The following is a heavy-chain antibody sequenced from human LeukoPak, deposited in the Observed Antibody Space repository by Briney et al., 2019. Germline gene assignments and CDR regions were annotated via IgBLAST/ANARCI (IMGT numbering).Heavy chain of an antibody. D-gene: IGHD3-10*01. CDR1: GFTFSSYA. CDR3: ARDLDYYGSGRTPDY. J-gene: IGHJ4*02. Sequence: GGSLRLSCAASGFTFSSYAMHWVRQAPGKGLEWVAVISYDGSNKYYADSVKGRFTISRDNSKNTLYLQMNSLRAEDTAVYYCARDLDYYGSGRTPDYWGQGTPVTVSS. V-gene: IGHV3-30-3*01. CDR2: ISYDGSNK.